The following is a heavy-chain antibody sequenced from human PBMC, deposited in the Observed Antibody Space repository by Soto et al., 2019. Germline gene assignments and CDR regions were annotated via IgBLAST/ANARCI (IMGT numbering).Heavy chain of an antibody. CDR2: IWYDGTNK. J-gene: IGHJ4*02. Sequence: QVQLVESGGGVVQPGRSLRLSCAASGFTFSSYAMHWVRQAPGKGLEWVAVIWYDGTNKYYVDSMKGRFTISRDNSKNTLYLQMSSLRAEDTAVYYCARAQSSGNYYSDYWGQGTLVTVSS. V-gene: IGHV3-33*01. CDR3: ARAQSSGNYYSDY. D-gene: IGHD1-26*01. CDR1: GFTFSSYA.